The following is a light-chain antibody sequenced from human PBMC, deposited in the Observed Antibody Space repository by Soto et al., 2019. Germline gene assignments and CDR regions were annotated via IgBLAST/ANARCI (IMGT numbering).Light chain of an antibody. CDR3: QLYGISPH. CDR2: ASS. V-gene: IGKV3-20*01. Sequence: EIVLTQSPGTLSLSPGERATLSCRASQSVSGSYLAWYQQKPGQAPSLLIYASSNRATGIPDRFSGSASGTDFTLTINRLEPEDFAVYYCQLYGISPHFGQGTRLEIK. J-gene: IGKJ5*01. CDR1: QSVSGSY.